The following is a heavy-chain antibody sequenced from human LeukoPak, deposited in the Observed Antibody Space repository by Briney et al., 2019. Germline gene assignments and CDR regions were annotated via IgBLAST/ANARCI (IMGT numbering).Heavy chain of an antibody. D-gene: IGHD6-19*01. V-gene: IGHV3-33*08. Sequence: GGSLRLSCAASGFTFSSYWMSWVRQAPGKGLEWVAVIWYDGSDKYYADSVKGRFTISRDNSKNTLYLQMNSLRAEDTAVYYCARAQVTPIAVAAPNYYYGMDVWGQGTTVTVSS. J-gene: IGHJ6*02. CDR3: ARAQVTPIAVAAPNYYYGMDV. CDR2: IWYDGSDK. CDR1: GFTFSSYW.